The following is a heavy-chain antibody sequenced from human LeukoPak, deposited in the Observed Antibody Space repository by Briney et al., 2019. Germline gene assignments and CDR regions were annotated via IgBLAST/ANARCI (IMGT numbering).Heavy chain of an antibody. Sequence: GGSLRLSCAASGFTFSSYAMSWVRQAPGKGLEWVSAISGSGGRTYYADSVKGRFTISRDNSKNPLYLQMNSLRAEDTAVYYCAKVRSKVSGDSSGYSSSRKYYFDYWGQGTLVTVSS. V-gene: IGHV3-23*01. D-gene: IGHD3-22*01. J-gene: IGHJ4*02. CDR3: AKVRSKVSGDSSGYSSSRKYYFDY. CDR2: ISGSGGRT. CDR1: GFTFSSYA.